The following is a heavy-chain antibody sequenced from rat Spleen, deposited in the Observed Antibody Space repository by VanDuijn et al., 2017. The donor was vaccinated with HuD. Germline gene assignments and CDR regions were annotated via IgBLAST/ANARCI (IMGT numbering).Heavy chain of an antibody. CDR2: IDSVGST. V-gene: IGHV3-3*01. CDR1: GYSITSSYR. Sequence: EVQLQESGPGLVKPSQSLSLTCSVTGYSITSSYRWNWIRKFPGNKLEWMGYIDSVGSTNYNPSLRSRISIARDTSKNQFFLQVNSVIIEDTANYYCARETNYIYPYWGQGVMVTVSS. J-gene: IGHJ2*01. D-gene: IGHD1-2*01. CDR3: ARETNYIYPY.